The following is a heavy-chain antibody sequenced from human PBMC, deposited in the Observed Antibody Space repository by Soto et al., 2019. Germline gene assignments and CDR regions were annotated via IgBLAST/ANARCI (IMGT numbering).Heavy chain of an antibody. Sequence: QVQLVQSGAEVTKPGASVKVSCTASGYTFTSYGISWVRQAPGQGLEWMGWISAYNGNTNYAQKLQGRVTMTTDPSTSTADMELRSLRSDDTAVYYCARDATAIVLMNWFDPWGQGTLVTVSS. CDR3: ARDATAIVLMNWFDP. J-gene: IGHJ5*02. V-gene: IGHV1-18*01. CDR1: GYTFTSYG. CDR2: ISAYNGNT. D-gene: IGHD2-8*01.